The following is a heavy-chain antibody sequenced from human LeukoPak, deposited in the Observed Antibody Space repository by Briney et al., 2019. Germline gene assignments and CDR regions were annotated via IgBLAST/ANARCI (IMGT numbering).Heavy chain of an antibody. CDR3: ARISGSGDYYFDL. CDR2: TYYRSKWYN. J-gene: IGHJ2*01. V-gene: IGHV6-1*01. D-gene: IGHD2-21*02. Sequence: SQTLSLTCAVSGDRVSSDNAAWNWIRQSPSRGLEWLGRTYYRSKWYNDYAVSVKSRITINPDTSKNQFSLHLNSVTPEDTAVYFCARISGSGDYYFDLWGPGTLVTVSS. CDR1: GDRVSSDNAA.